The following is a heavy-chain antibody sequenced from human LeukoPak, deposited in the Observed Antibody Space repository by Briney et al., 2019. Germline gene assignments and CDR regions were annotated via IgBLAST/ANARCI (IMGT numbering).Heavy chain of an antibody. D-gene: IGHD3-3*01. Sequence: SQTLSLTCAISGDSVSSNSAAWNWIRQSPSRGLEWLGRTYYRSKWYNDYAVSVKSRITINPDTSKNQFSLQLNSVTPEDTAVYYCARGRILEWLLSLGYYFDYWGQGTLVTVSS. J-gene: IGHJ4*02. CDR3: ARGRILEWLLSLGYYFDY. CDR2: TYYRSKWYN. CDR1: GDSVSSNSAA. V-gene: IGHV6-1*01.